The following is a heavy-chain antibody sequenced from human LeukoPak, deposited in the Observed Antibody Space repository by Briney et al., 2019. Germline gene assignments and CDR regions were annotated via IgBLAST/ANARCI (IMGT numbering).Heavy chain of an antibody. CDR1: ECTFRSYS. J-gene: IGHJ6*04. D-gene: IGHD6-13*01. CDR3: AKDRRGGAHYLLAAAYHYGRGV. V-gene: IGHV3-21*04. CDR2: ISSSSTYI. Sequence: ACSLTLFCAAWECTFRSYSMNLVRQAPGKGLEWVSSISSSSTYIYYADSVKGRFTISRDNSKNTLYLEMNSLRAEDTAVYYCAKDRRGGAHYLLAAAYHYGRGVWGEGSTVTVSS.